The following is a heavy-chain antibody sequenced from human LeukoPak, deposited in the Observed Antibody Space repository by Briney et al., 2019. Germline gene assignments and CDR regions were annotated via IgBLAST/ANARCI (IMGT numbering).Heavy chain of an antibody. CDR2: IYHSGST. CDR3: ARVSRYCSSTSCGFDY. J-gene: IGHJ4*02. V-gene: IGHV4-4*02. Sequence: PSETLSLTCAVPGGSISSSNWWSWVRQPPGKGLEWIGEIYHSGSTNYNPSLKSRVIISVDKSKNQFSLKLSSVTAADTAVYYCARVSRYCSSTSCGFDYWGQGTLVTVSS. CDR1: GGSISSSNW. D-gene: IGHD2-2*01.